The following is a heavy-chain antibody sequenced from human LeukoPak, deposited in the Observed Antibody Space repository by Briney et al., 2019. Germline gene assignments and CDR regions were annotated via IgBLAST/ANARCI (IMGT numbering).Heavy chain of an antibody. CDR2: IIPIFGTA. J-gene: IGHJ4*02. D-gene: IGHD3-3*01. V-gene: IGHV1-69*01. CDR3: ARSKIGYDFWSGYYGGRIDY. Sequence: SVKVSCKAPGGTFSSYAISWVRQAPGQGLEWMGGIIPIFGTANYAQKFQGRVTITADESTSTAYMELSSLRSEDTAVYYCARSKIGYDFWSGYYGGRIDYWGQGTLVTVSS. CDR1: GGTFSSYA.